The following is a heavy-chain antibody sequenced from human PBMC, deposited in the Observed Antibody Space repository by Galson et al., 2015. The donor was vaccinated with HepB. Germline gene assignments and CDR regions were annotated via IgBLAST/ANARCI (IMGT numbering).Heavy chain of an antibody. D-gene: IGHD3-10*01. J-gene: IGHJ4*02. CDR2: YSGST. Sequence: YSGSTYYNPSLKSRVTISVDTSKNQFSLKLSSVTAADTAVYYCARLLGWFGESRDYWGQGTLVTVSS. CDR3: ARLLGWFGESRDY. V-gene: IGHV4-39*01.